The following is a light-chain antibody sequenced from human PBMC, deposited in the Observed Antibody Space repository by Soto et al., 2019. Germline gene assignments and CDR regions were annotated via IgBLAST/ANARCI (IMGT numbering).Light chain of an antibody. CDR1: SSDVGAYNY. CDR3: SSFASSHTWV. J-gene: IGLJ3*02. CDR2: EVT. V-gene: IGLV2-8*01. Sequence: QSALTQPPSASGSPGQSVTISCTGTSSDVGAYNYVSWYQQHAGKAPKLVIYEVTKRPSGVPDRFSGSKSANTASLTVSGLQDEDAADYYCSSFASSHTWVFGGGTKLTVL.